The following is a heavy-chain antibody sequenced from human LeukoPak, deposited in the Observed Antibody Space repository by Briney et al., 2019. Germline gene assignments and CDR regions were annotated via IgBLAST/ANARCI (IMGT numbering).Heavy chain of an antibody. CDR3: ASEPNYYDSSCYPFDY. CDR2: ISAYNGNT. J-gene: IGHJ4*02. CDR1: GYTFTSYG. Sequence: ASVKVSCKASGYTFTSYGISWVRQAPGQGLEWMGWISAYNGNTNYAQKLQGRVTMTTDTSTSTAYMELRSLRSDDTAVYYCASEPNYYDSSCYPFDYWGEGTLVTVSS. D-gene: IGHD3-22*01. V-gene: IGHV1-18*01.